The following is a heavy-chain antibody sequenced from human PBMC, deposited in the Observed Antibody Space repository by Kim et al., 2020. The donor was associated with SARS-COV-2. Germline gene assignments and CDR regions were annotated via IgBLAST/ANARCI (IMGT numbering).Heavy chain of an antibody. V-gene: IGHV3-30-3*01. J-gene: IGHJ4*02. CDR3: ASGIRGEQLALRG. CDR2: ISYDGSNK. CDR1: GFTFSSYA. Sequence: GGSLRLSCAASGFTFSSYAMHWVRQAPGKGLEWVAVISYDGSNKYYADSVKGRFTISRDNSKNTLYLQMNSLRAEDTAVYYCASGIRGEQLALRGWGQGTLVIVSS. D-gene: IGHD6-6*01.